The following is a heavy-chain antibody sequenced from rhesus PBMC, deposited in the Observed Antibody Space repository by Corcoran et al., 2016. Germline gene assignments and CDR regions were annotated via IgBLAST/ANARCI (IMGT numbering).Heavy chain of an antibody. Sequence: QVQLVQSGAEVKKPGTSVKLSCKASGLTFTSYYINWVRQAPGQILEWMGWINPSNGNTDYAQKLQGRVTMTRDTSTSTAYIELNSLRSEDTAVYYCARGGVYGSRNWYFDLWGPGTPITISS. D-gene: IGHD4-29*01. CDR2: INPSNGNT. V-gene: IGHV1-200*01. J-gene: IGHJ2*01. CDR3: ARGGVYGSRNWYFDL. CDR1: GLTFTSYY.